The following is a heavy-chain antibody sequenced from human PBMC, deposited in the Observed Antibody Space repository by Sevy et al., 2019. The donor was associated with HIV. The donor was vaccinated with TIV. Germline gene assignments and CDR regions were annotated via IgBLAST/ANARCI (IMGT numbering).Heavy chain of an antibody. CDR2: MNPNSGNT. J-gene: IGHJ6*02. CDR1: GYTFTSYD. D-gene: IGHD6-13*01. Sequence: ASVKVSCKASGYTFTSYDINWVRQATGQGLEWMGWMNPNSGNTGYAQKFQGRVTMTRNTSISKAYMQLSRLRSEDTAVYDCARTEPGIAAYGMDVWGQGTTVTVSS. CDR3: ARTEPGIAAYGMDV. V-gene: IGHV1-8*01.